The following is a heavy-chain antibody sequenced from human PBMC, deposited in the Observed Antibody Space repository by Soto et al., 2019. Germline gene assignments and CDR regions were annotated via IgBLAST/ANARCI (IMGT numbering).Heavy chain of an antibody. CDR1: GGSISGDYS. CDR3: ARMTGGWYFDL. CDR2: IYHSGSS. V-gene: IGHV4-30-2*01. J-gene: IGHJ2*01. D-gene: IGHD1-26*01. Sequence: QLQLQESGSGLLKSSQTLSLTCAVSGGSISGDYSWSWIRQPPGKGLEWIGYIYHSGSSYYIPSLESKVTLSLDRSKNHFSLEMKSVTAADTAVYYCARMTGGWYFDLWGRGTLVSVAS.